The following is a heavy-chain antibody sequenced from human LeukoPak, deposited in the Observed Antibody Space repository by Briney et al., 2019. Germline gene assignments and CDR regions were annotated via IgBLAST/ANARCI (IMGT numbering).Heavy chain of an antibody. D-gene: IGHD2-2*01. Sequence: ASVKVSCKASGYTFTSYDINWVRQATGQGLEWMGWMNPNSGNTGYAQKFQGRVTMTRNTSISTAYMELSSLRSEDTAVYYCARGFRRIVVVPAAMHVYWFDPWGQGTLVTVS. CDR3: ARGFRRIVVVPAAMHVYWFDP. V-gene: IGHV1-8*01. J-gene: IGHJ5*02. CDR2: MNPNSGNT. CDR1: GYTFTSYD.